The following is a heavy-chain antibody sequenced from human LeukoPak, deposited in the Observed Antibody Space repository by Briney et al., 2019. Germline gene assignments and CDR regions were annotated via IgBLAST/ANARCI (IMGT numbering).Heavy chain of an antibody. J-gene: IGHJ5*02. CDR1: GFTFRSHA. CDR3: ARDPGKIAAAGIRFDP. V-gene: IGHV3-23*01. CDR2: IYENGGTT. D-gene: IGHD6-13*01. Sequence: GGSLRLSCVGSGFTFRSHAMCWVRQAPEKGLEFVSGIYENGGTTYYADSVKGRFSISRDDSKNTLYLQMNSLRAEDTAVYYCARDPGKIAAAGIRFDPWGQGTLVTVSS.